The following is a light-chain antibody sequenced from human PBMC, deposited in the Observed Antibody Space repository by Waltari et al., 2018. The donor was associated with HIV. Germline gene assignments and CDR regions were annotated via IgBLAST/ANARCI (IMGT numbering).Light chain of an antibody. CDR1: SGNIATNY. CDR2: ENN. Sequence: NFMLTQPPSVSSSPGKTVTISCTRHSGNIATNYAQWFQTRPGSPPTVLIFENNDKRPGVPERFSGSIDSSSNSASLTISGLQAEDEAEYYCHSYDRSNLWVFGGGTKLTVL. J-gene: IGLJ3*02. CDR3: HSYDRSNLWV. V-gene: IGLV6-57*01.